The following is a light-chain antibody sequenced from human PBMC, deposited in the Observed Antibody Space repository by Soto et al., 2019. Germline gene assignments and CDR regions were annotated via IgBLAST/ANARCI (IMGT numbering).Light chain of an antibody. V-gene: IGKV3D-15*01. CDR1: QSVNSD. Sequence: EIVLTQSPATLSLSPWERATLSCRASQSVNSDLAWYVQKPGQAPRRVIYGASTWGTDVPPRFTGSGSGTEFTLTISGLQSEDFAVYYCQQYNSWPITFGQGTRLEIK. CDR2: GAS. J-gene: IGKJ5*01. CDR3: QQYNSWPIT.